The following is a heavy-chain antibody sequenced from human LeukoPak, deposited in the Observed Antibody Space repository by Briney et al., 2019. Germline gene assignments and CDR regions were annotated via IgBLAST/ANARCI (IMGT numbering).Heavy chain of an antibody. CDR2: ISGRGSST. CDR1: GFTFSSYA. Sequence: GGSLRLSRAATGFTFSSYAMSWVRQAPGKGLEWVSGISGRGSSTYYTDSVKGRFTISRDNSGYTLNLQLNSLSAEDTAVYYCAKDHFSHYYGSGTYRHYYFDYWGQGILVTVSS. D-gene: IGHD3-10*01. V-gene: IGHV3-23*01. J-gene: IGHJ4*02. CDR3: AKDHFSHYYGSGTYRHYYFDY.